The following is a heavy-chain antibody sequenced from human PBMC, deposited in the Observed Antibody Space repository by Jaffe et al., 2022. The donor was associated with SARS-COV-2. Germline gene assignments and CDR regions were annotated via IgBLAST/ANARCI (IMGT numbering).Heavy chain of an antibody. J-gene: IGHJ3*02. V-gene: IGHV4-39*01. CDR3: ARSHRGSRVRSFDI. Sequence: QLQLQESGPGLVKPSETLSLTCTVSGDSISISSYFWGWIRQPPGKGLEWIGSVYYSGSTTYNPSLKSRVTISVHTSENQFSLKLSSVTAADTAVYYCARSHRGSRVRSFDIWGQGTMVTVSS. CDR1: GDSISISSYF. D-gene: IGHD2-2*01. CDR2: VYYSGST.